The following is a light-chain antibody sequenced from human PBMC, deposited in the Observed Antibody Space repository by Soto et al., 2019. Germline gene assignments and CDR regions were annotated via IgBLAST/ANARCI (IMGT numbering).Light chain of an antibody. CDR1: QSISSW. CDR3: QQYRSYSRT. J-gene: IGKJ1*01. CDR2: DAS. Sequence: DIQMTQSPSTLSASVGDRATITCRASQSISSWLAWYQQKPGKAPKVLIYDASNLESGVPSRFSGSGSGTEFTLTISSLQPDDFATYFCQQYRSYSRTFGQGTKVEIK. V-gene: IGKV1-5*01.